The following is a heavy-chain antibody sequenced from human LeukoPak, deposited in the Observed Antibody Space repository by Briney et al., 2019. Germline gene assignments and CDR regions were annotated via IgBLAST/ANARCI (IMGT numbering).Heavy chain of an antibody. CDR3: ARLVEWEPEPHDAFDI. D-gene: IGHD1-26*01. J-gene: IGHJ3*02. CDR1: GGSITSRSYY. CDR2: IYYSGST. Sequence: PSETLSLTCTVSGGSITSRSYYWGWIRQPPGKGLEWIGSIYYSGSTYYNPSLKSRVTISVDKSKNQFSLKLSSVTAADTAVYYCARLVEWEPEPHDAFDIWGQGTMVTVSS. V-gene: IGHV4-39*07.